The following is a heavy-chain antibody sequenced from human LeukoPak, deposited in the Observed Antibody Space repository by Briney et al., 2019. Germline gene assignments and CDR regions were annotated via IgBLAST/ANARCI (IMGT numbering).Heavy chain of an antibody. CDR2: ITSGGASA. CDR3: ARASYYYGSGSYYFDY. Sequence: PGGSLRLSCAASGFTFNIYAMTWVRQAPGKGLEWVSSITSGGASAYYADSVKGRFTISRDNSKNTLYLQVNTLRAEDTAVYYCARASYYYGSGSYYFDYWGQGTLVTVSS. D-gene: IGHD3-10*01. CDR1: GFTFNIYA. V-gene: IGHV3-23*01. J-gene: IGHJ4*02.